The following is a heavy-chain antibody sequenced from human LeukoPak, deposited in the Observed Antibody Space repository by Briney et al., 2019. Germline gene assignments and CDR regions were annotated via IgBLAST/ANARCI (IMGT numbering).Heavy chain of an antibody. J-gene: IGHJ4*02. V-gene: IGHV3-64*01. CDR1: GFTFSSYA. CDR2: ISSNGGST. D-gene: IGHD2-15*01. CDR3: AREYCSGGSCYYYFDY. Sequence: GGSLRLSRATSGFTFSSYAMHWVRQAPGKGLEYVSAISSNGGSTYYANSVKGRFTISRDNSKNTLYLQMCSLRAEDMAVYYCAREYCSGGSCYYYFDYWGQGALVTVSS.